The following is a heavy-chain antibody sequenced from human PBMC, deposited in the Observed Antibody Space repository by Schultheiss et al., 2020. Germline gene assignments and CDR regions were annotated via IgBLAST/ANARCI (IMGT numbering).Heavy chain of an antibody. V-gene: IGHV3-13*01. J-gene: IGHJ3*02. Sequence: GGSLRLSCAASGFDVSSYDMHWVRQPSGKGLEWVSSIGTAGDTYYPGSVKGRFTISRANAKNSLSLQMSSLRAGDTAVYYCARARGNSYGYRSFDIWVQGTMVTVSS. D-gene: IGHD5-18*01. CDR3: ARARGNSYGYRSFDI. CDR1: GFDVSSYD. CDR2: IGTAGDT.